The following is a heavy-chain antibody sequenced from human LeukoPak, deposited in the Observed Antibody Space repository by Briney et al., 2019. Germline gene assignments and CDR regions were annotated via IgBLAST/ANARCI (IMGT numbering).Heavy chain of an antibody. V-gene: IGHV4-34*01. CDR1: GGSFSGFY. Sequence: SETLSLTCAVYGGSFSGFYWSWIRQPPGKGLEWIGEINHSGSTNYNPSLKSRVTISVDTSKNQFSLKLSSVTAADTAVYYCARGNNWFDPWGQGTLVTVSS. CDR2: INHSGST. J-gene: IGHJ5*02. CDR3: ARGNNWFDP.